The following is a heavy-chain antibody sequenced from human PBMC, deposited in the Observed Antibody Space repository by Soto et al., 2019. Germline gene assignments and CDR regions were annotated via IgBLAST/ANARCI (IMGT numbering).Heavy chain of an antibody. J-gene: IGHJ6*03. D-gene: IGHD4-17*01. CDR1: GFTFSNAW. CDR2: IKSKTDGGTT. V-gene: IGHV3-15*01. CDR3: TTSQDYGAIGDYYYYYYMDV. Sequence: EVQLVESGGGLVKPGGSLRLSCAASGFTFSNAWMSWVRQAPGKGLEWVGRIKSKTDGGTTDYAAPVKGRFTISREDSKNTLYLQMNSLKTEDTAVYYCTTSQDYGAIGDYYYYYYMDVWGKGTTVTVSS.